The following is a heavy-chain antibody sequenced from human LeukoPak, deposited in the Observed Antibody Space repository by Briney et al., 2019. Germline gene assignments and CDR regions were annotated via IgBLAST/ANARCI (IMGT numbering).Heavy chain of an antibody. CDR3: ARKYCGGDCHYYYGMDV. CDR1: GFTFSSYW. D-gene: IGHD2-21*01. CDR2: RKQDGSEK. Sequence: PGGSLRLSCAASGFTFSSYWMSWVRQAPGKGLEWVANRKQDGSEKYYVDSVKGRFTISRDNAKNSLYLQMNSLRAEDTAVYYCARKYCGGDCHYYYGMDVWGQGTTLTVSS. J-gene: IGHJ6*02. V-gene: IGHV3-7*01.